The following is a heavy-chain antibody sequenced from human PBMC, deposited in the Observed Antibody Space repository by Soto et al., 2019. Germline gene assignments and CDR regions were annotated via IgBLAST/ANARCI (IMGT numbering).Heavy chain of an antibody. V-gene: IGHV3-33*01. CDR3: ARATVTYYYYYGMDV. D-gene: IGHD4-4*01. J-gene: IGHJ6*02. CDR1: GFTFSSYG. CDR2: IWYDGSNK. Sequence: GGSLRLSCAASGFTFSSYGMHWVRQAPGKGLEWVAVIWYDGSNKYYADSVKGLFTISRDNSKNTLYLQMNSLRAEDTALYYCARATVTYYYYYGMDVWGQGTTVTVSS.